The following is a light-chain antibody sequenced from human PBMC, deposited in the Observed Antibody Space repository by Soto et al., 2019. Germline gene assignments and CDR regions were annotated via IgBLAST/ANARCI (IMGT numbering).Light chain of an antibody. V-gene: IGKV1-33*01. CDR1: QNINNY. J-gene: IGKJ3*01. CDR2: DAS. CDR3: QQYDNLPPGFT. Sequence: DIQMTQSPSSLSASVGDRVTITCQASQNINNYLNWYQQKPGRAPKLLIYDASNLEAGVPSRFRGSGSGTDFTFTISRLQPEDIATYYCQQYDNLPPGFTFGPGTKVDIK.